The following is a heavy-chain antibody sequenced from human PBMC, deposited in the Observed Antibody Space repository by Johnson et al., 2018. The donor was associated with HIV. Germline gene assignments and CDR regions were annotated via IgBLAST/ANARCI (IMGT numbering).Heavy chain of an antibody. CDR2: ISYDGSDK. CDR1: GFTFSSYG. Sequence: QVPLVESGGGVVQPGRSLRLSCAASGFTFSSYGMHWVRQAPGKGLEWAAVISYDGSDKYYADSVKGRFTISRDNSKNTLYLQMNSLRAEDTAVYYCAKGPQGIATPDAFDIWGQGTMVTVSS. V-gene: IGHV3-30*18. CDR3: AKGPQGIATPDAFDI. D-gene: IGHD2-21*01. J-gene: IGHJ3*02.